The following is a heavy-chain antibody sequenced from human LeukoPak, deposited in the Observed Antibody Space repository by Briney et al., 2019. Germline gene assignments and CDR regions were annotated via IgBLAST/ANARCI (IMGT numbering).Heavy chain of an antibody. CDR3: ARSAYYYDTGGYGALDY. V-gene: IGHV3-43D*03. D-gene: IGHD3-22*01. CDR2: ISWDGRNS. CDR1: GFTFDDFA. J-gene: IGHJ4*02. Sequence: PGGSLRLSCAASGFTFDDFAMQWVRPLPGKGLEWVCIISWDGRNSHYADSVKGRFTISRDNSKYSLYLQMNSLRADDTAIYYCARSAYYYDTGGYGALDYWGQGTLVTVSS.